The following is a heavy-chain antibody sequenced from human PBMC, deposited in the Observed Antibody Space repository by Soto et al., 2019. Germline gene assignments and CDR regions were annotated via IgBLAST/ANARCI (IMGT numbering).Heavy chain of an antibody. D-gene: IGHD3-3*01. J-gene: IGHJ6*03. CDR1: GDTFTSYY. Sequence: VASMKVSCKASGDTFTSYYMHWVRQAPGQGLEWMGIINPSGGSTSYAQKFQGRVTMTRDTSTSTVYMELSSLRSEDTAVYYCARSGGADFWSGYLYYYYYYMDVWGKGTTVTVSS. V-gene: IGHV1-46*03. CDR2: INPSGGST. CDR3: ARSGGADFWSGYLYYYYYYMDV.